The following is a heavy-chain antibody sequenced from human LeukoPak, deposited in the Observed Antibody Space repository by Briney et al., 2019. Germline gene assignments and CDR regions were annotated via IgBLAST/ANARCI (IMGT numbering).Heavy chain of an antibody. CDR3: ARVYCGGDCYSGGPKYYFDY. D-gene: IGHD2-21*02. V-gene: IGHV4-34*01. CDR2: VNHSGST. CDR1: GGSFSGYY. Sequence: SETLSLTCAVYGGSFSGYYWSWIRQPPGKGLEWSGEVNHSGSTNYNPSLKSRVTISVDTSKNQFSLKLSSVTAADTAVYYCARVYCGGDCYSGGPKYYFDYWGQGTLVTVSS. J-gene: IGHJ4*02.